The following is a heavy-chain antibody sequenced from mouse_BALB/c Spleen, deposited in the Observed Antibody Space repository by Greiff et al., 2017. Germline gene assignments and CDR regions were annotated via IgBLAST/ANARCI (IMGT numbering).Heavy chain of an antibody. D-gene: IGHD1-2*01. CDR2: INPYYGST. CDR3: ARGGLLRLGVYYAMDY. CDR1: GYSFTDYI. V-gene: IGHV1-39*01. Sequence: EVQLQQSGPELVKPGASVKISCKASGYSFTDYIMLWVKQSHGKSLEWIGNINPYYGSTSYNLKFKGKATLTVDKSSSTAYMQLNSLTSEDSAVYYCARGGLLRLGVYYAMDYWGQGTSVTVSS. J-gene: IGHJ4*01.